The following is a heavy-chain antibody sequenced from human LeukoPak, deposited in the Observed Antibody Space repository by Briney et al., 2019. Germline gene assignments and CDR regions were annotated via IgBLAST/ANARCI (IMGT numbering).Heavy chain of an antibody. CDR1: GFTFSDHY. Sequence: PGGSLRLSCAAAGFTFSDHYMDWVRQGPGKGLEWVGRIGNRVNAYTTEYAASVNGRFTISRDDSKNSLYLQMNSLKTEDTAVYYCTRRRFYFDYWGQGTLVTVSS. CDR2: IGNRVNAYTT. J-gene: IGHJ4*02. V-gene: IGHV3-72*01. CDR3: TRRRFYFDY.